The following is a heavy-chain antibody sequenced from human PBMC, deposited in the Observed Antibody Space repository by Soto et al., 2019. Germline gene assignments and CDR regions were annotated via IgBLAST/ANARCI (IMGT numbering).Heavy chain of an antibody. Sequence: QEQLVESGGGLVKPGGSLTLSCAVSGFTFSDPYLIWIRQAPGKGLEWISSISGSGRNTYYTDSVRGRFTISRDNAKNSVFLQMNSLRAVDTAVYYCVRDRQRSYDRAFDYWGRGTLVTVSS. V-gene: IGHV3-11*01. CDR1: GFTFSDPY. CDR3: VRDRQRSYDRAFDY. D-gene: IGHD1-26*01. J-gene: IGHJ4*02. CDR2: ISGSGRNT.